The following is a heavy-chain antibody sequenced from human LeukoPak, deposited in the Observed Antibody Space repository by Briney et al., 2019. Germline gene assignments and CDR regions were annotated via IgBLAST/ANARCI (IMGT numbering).Heavy chain of an antibody. CDR2: IYPGDSDT. CDR3: ARLYDFWSGYYSFDY. J-gene: IGHJ4*02. Sequence: GESLKISCKGSGYSFTSYWIGWVRQMPGKGLEWMGIIYPGDSDTRYSPSFQGQVTISADKSISTAYLQWSSLKASDTAMHYCARLYDFWSGYYSFDYWGQGTLVTVSS. D-gene: IGHD3-3*01. CDR1: GYSFTSYW. V-gene: IGHV5-51*01.